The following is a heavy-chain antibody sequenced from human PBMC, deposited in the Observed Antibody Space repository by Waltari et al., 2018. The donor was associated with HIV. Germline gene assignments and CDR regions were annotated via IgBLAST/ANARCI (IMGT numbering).Heavy chain of an antibody. CDR1: VFSVGNHY. CDR3: VGRQVWQRYVYFEP. D-gene: IGHD5-12*01. J-gene: IGHJ4*02. CDR2: LSLGGVSG. Sequence: EVQLVESGGGLVQPGGSLRLSCVVSVFSVGNHYMHWVRQVPGELPLWVLLLSLGGVSGVYAEYVNGGLTISAYTAQNTRCLHMSRMGGDDTAIDYGVGRQVWQRYVYFEPWSQAALVSVSS. V-gene: IGHV3-74*01.